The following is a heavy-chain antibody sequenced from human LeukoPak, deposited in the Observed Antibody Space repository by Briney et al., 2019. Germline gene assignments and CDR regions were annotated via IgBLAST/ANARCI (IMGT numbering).Heavy chain of an antibody. Sequence: QPGGSLRLSCAASGFTFSSYWMTWVRQAPGKGLEWVANIKQDGSEAYYVDSVKGRFTVSRDNAKNSLYLQMNSLRAEDTALYYCAKDISGYYGSGRAFDIWGQGTMVTVSS. V-gene: IGHV3-7*03. J-gene: IGHJ3*02. D-gene: IGHD3-10*01. CDR3: AKDISGYYGSGRAFDI. CDR1: GFTFSSYW. CDR2: IKQDGSEA.